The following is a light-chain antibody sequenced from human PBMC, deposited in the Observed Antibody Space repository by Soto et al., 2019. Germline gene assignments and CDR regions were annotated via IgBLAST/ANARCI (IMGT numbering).Light chain of an antibody. Sequence: QSALTQPASVSGSPAQSITISCTGSSSDVGGSGLVSWYQFHPGKAPKLLIFEGFKRPSGVSNRFSGSKSGNTASLTISGLQAEDEADYYCCSYAGSDTMIFGGGTQLTVL. J-gene: IGLJ2*01. CDR2: EGF. CDR1: SSDVGGSGL. V-gene: IGLV2-23*01. CDR3: CSYAGSDTMI.